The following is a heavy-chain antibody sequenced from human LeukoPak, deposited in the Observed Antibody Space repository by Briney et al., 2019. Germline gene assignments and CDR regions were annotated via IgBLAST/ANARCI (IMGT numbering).Heavy chain of an antibody. Sequence: ASVRVSCKASGYTFTGYYMHWVRQAPGQGLEWMGWINPNSGGTNYAQKFQGRVTMTRDTSISTAYMELSRLRSDDTAVYYSAGGTSITMIVVALDYWGQGTLVTVSS. D-gene: IGHD3-22*01. CDR3: AGGTSITMIVVALDY. J-gene: IGHJ4*02. CDR2: INPNSGGT. V-gene: IGHV1-2*02. CDR1: GYTFTGYY.